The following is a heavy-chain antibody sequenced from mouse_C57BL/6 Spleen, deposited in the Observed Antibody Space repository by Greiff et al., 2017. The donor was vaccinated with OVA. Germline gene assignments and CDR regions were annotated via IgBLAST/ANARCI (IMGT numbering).Heavy chain of an antibody. J-gene: IGHJ2*01. CDR2: ISYDGSN. D-gene: IGHD1-1*01. CDR1: GYSITSGYY. CDR3: AREATVVASYYFDY. V-gene: IGHV3-6*01. Sequence: DVQLVESGPGLVKPSQSLSLTCSVTGYSITSGYYWNWIRQFPGNKLEWMGYISYDGSNNYNPSLKNRISITRDTSKNQFFLKLNSVTTEDTATYYCAREATVVASYYFDYWGQGTTLTVSS.